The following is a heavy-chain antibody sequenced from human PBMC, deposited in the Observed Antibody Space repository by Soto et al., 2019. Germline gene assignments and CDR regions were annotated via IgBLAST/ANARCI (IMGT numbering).Heavy chain of an antibody. CDR1: GGTFSRYT. J-gene: IGHJ6*02. Sequence: QVQLVQSGAEVKKPGSSVKVSCKASGGTFSRYTISWVRQAPGQGLEWMGRIIPILGIANYAQKFQGRVTITADKSTSTAYMELSSLRSEDTAVYYCARGHTVTTYYYYGMDVWGQGTTVTVSS. CDR3: ARGHTVTTYYYYGMDV. CDR2: IIPILGIA. D-gene: IGHD4-17*01. V-gene: IGHV1-69*02.